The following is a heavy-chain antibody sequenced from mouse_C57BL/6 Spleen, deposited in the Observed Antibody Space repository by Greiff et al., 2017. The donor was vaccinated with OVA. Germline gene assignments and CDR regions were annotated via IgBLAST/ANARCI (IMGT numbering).Heavy chain of an antibody. CDR1: GFTFTDYY. V-gene: IGHV7-3*01. CDR3: ARYIGGRGWYCDV. CDR2: IRNKANGYTT. J-gene: IGHJ1*03. D-gene: IGHD3-3*01. Sequence: EVQRVESGGGLVQPGGSLSLSCAASGFTFTDYYMSWVRQPPGKALEWLGFIRNKANGYTTEYSASVKGRFTSSRDNSQSILYLQMNALRAEDSATYYCARYIGGRGWYCDVWGTGTTVTVSS.